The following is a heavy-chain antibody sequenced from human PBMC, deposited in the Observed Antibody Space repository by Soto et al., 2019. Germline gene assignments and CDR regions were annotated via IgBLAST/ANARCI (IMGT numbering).Heavy chain of an antibody. Sequence: EVQLVETGGGLIQPGGSLRLSCAASGFTVSSNYMSWVRQAPGKGLEWVSVIYSGGSTYYADSVKGRFTISRDNSKNTLYLQMNSLRAEDTAVYYCARGNYYGSGSYDYWGQGTLVTVSS. J-gene: IGHJ4*02. V-gene: IGHV3-53*02. CDR2: IYSGGST. D-gene: IGHD3-10*01. CDR1: GFTVSSNY. CDR3: ARGNYYGSGSYDY.